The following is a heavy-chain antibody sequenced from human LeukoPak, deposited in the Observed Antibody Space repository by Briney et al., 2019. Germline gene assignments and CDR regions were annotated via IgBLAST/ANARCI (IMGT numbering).Heavy chain of an antibody. J-gene: IGHJ4*02. CDR1: GGSFSSYY. V-gene: IGHV4-34*01. CDR2: INHSGIT. Sequence: SETLSLTCGVYGGSFSSYYWSWIRQPPGKGLEWIGEINHSGITNYNPSLKSRVTISVDTSKNQFSLNLTSVTAADTAVYYCRSYGSSSDYWGQGSLVTVSS. D-gene: IGHD6-6*01. CDR3: RSYGSSSDY.